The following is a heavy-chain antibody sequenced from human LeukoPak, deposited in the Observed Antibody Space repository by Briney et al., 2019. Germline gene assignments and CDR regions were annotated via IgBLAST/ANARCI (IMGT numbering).Heavy chain of an antibody. CDR2: IRYDGSNK. D-gene: IGHD6-13*01. Sequence: GGSLRLSCAASGFTFSSYAMQWVRQALGKGLEWVACIRYDGSNKYYADSVKCRFTTSRDNSKNTLYLQMNRLRAEDTAVYYCAKDHSQQLVRYWGQGTLVTVSS. J-gene: IGHJ4*02. V-gene: IGHV3-30*02. CDR1: GFTFSSYA. CDR3: AKDHSQQLVRY.